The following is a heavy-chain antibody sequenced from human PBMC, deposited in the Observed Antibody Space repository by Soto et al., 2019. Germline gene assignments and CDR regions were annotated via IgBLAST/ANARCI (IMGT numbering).Heavy chain of an antibody. D-gene: IGHD5-18*01. CDR3: ARFIVDKAMVSGMDV. CDR2: INHSGST. V-gene: IGHV4-34*01. Sequence: PSETLSLTCAVYGGSFSGYYWSWIRQPPGKGLEWIGEINHSGSTNYNPSLKSRVTISVDTSKNQFSLKLSSVTAADTAVYYCARFIVDKAMVSGMDVWGQGTTVTVSS. CDR1: GGSFSGYY. J-gene: IGHJ6*02.